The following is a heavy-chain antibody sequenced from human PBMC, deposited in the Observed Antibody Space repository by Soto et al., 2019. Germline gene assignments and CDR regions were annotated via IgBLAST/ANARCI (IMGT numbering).Heavy chain of an antibody. D-gene: IGHD2-8*01. CDR2: ISAYNGNT. Sequence: QVQLVQSGAEVKKPGASVKVSCKASGYTFTSYGISWVRQAPGQGLEWMGWISAYNGNTNYAQKLQVRVTMTTDTSTSTAYMGLRSLRSDDTAVYYCAGDGAVLMVYAPNWFAPWCQGTLVTVSS. CDR1: GYTFTSYG. CDR3: AGDGAVLMVYAPNWFAP. J-gene: IGHJ5*02. V-gene: IGHV1-18*04.